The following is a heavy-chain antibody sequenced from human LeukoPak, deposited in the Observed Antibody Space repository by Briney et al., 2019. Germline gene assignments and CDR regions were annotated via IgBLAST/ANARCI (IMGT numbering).Heavy chain of an antibody. CDR2: IKSKTDGGTT. V-gene: IGHV3-15*01. D-gene: IGHD1-26*01. J-gene: IGHJ3*02. Sequence: GSLGLSCAASGITFNNAWMSLVRQAPGKGPEWVGRIKSKTDGGTTDYAAPVTGRFTISRDDSKNTLYRQMNSLKTEDTAVYYCTTDGGYQELDFCIWGQGTMVTVSS. CDR1: GITFNNAW. CDR3: TTDGGYQELDFCI.